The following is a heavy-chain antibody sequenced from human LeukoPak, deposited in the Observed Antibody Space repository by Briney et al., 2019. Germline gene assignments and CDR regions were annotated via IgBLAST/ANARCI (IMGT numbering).Heavy chain of an antibody. Sequence: SETLSLTCTVSGGSISSSGYYWGWIRQPPGKGLEWIGSIYYTGSTYYNPSLKSRVTISVDTSNNQFSLRLTSVTAADTAVYYCARGTTASTSYDFWSGYLNWFDPWGQGTLVTVSS. CDR2: IYYTGST. V-gene: IGHV4-39*07. CDR3: ARGTTASTSYDFWSGYLNWFDP. CDR1: GGSISSSGYY. D-gene: IGHD3-3*01. J-gene: IGHJ5*02.